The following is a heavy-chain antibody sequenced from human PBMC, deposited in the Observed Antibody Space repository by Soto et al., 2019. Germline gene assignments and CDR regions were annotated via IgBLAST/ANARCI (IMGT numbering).Heavy chain of an antibody. D-gene: IGHD2-8*01. CDR1: RYIFTAYF. Sequence: QVQLVQSGAEVKKPGASVKVSCKAPRYIFTAYFMHWVRQAPGQGLEWMGWINPNNGATHYGLSFQGRVTMTRDTSISTAYMELRRLTSADTAIYYCARDRVRTPNGADSFDVWGQGTSVTVS. CDR3: ARDRVRTPNGADSFDV. CDR2: INPNNGAT. V-gene: IGHV1-2*02. J-gene: IGHJ3*01.